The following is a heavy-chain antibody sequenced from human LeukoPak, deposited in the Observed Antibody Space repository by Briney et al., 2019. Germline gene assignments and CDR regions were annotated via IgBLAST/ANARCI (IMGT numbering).Heavy chain of an antibody. V-gene: IGHV1-46*01. Sequence: ASVKVSCKASGYTFTGYYMHWVRQAPGQGLEWMGIINPSGGSTSYAQKFQGRVTMTRDTSTSTAYMELRSLRSDDTAVYYCARVGATSGLDYWGQGTLVTVSS. CDR1: GYTFTGYY. D-gene: IGHD1-26*01. CDR3: ARVGATSGLDY. CDR2: INPSGGST. J-gene: IGHJ4*02.